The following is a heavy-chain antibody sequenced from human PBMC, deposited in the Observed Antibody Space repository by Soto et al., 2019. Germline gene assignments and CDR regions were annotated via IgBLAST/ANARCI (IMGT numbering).Heavy chain of an antibody. V-gene: IGHV3-30-3*01. CDR1: GFTFSSYA. D-gene: IGHD3-10*01. CDR3: ARDWDLGSGSYYNAP. J-gene: IGHJ5*02. CDR2: ISYDGSNK. Sequence: GSLRLSCAASGFTFSSYAMHWVRQAPGKGLEWVAVISYDGSNKYYADSVKGRFTISRDNSKNTLYLQMNSLRAEDTAVYYCARDWDLGSGSYYNAPWGQGTLVTVSS.